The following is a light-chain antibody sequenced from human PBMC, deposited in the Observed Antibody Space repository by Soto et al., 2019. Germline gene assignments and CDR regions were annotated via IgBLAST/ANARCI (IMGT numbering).Light chain of an antibody. J-gene: IGKJ4*01. CDR3: QQYGSSPA. Sequence: EIVLTQSPGTLSLSPGERATLSCRASQRVSSSYLAWYQQKPGQAPRLLIYGASSRATGIPDRFSGSGSGTYVTLTISRLEPEDFAVYYCQQYGSSPAFGGGTKVEIK. CDR1: QRVSSSY. V-gene: IGKV3-20*01. CDR2: GAS.